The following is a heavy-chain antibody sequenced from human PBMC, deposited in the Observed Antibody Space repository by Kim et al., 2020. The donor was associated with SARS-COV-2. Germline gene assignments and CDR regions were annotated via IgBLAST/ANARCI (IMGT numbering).Heavy chain of an antibody. CDR3: ARRRASGGSGRGAFDI. D-gene: IGHD3-10*01. J-gene: IGHJ3*02. Sequence: SFQGQVTISADKSISTAYLQWSSLKASDTAMYYCARRRASGGSGRGAFDIWGQGTMVTVSS. V-gene: IGHV5-51*01.